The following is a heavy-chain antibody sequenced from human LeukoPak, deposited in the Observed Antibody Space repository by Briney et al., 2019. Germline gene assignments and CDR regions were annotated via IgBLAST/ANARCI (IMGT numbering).Heavy chain of an antibody. CDR2: IRYDGSNK. J-gene: IGHJ4*02. CDR3: ARGVDSAIDW. Sequence: GGSLRLSCAASGFTFSSYGMHWVRQAPGKGLEWVAFIRYDGSNKYYADSVKGRFTISRDNADNALYLQMNSLRGDDTALYYCARGVDSAIDWWGQGTLVTVSS. D-gene: IGHD3-9*01. V-gene: IGHV3-30*02. CDR1: GFTFSSYG.